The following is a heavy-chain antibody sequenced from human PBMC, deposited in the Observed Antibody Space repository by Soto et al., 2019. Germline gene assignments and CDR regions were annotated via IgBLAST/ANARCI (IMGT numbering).Heavy chain of an antibody. CDR2: IYHSGST. D-gene: IGHD1-1*01. V-gene: IGHV4-30-2*01. CDR1: GGSISSGGDS. Sequence: QLQLQESGSGLVRPSQTLSLTCAVSGGSISSGGDSWNLIRQPPGKGLEWIGYIYHSGSTLYNPSLKSRVTISVDKSKNQFSLKLTSVTAADTAVYYCARDQLEGNWFDPWGQATLVTVSS. CDR3: ARDQLEGNWFDP. J-gene: IGHJ5*02.